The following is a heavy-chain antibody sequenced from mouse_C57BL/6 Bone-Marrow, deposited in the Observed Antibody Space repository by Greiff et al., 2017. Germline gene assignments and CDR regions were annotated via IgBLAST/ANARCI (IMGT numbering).Heavy chain of an antibody. J-gene: IGHJ3*01. Sequence: VQLQQSGAELARPGASVKMSCKASGYTFTSYTMHWVKQRPGQALEWIGYINPSSGYTKYNQKFKDKATLTADKSSSTAYMQLSSLTSEDSAVYYCARSSYGPFAYWGQGTLVTVSA. V-gene: IGHV1-4*01. CDR1: GYTFTSYT. CDR2: INPSSGYT. D-gene: IGHD1-1*02. CDR3: ARSSYGPFAY.